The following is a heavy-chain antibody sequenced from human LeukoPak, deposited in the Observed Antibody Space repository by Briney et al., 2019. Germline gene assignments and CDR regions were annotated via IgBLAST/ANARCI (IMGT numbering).Heavy chain of an antibody. CDR3: ARGGGYKWNYEVYFQH. Sequence: SETLSLTCAVYGGSISGYYWSWIRQPPGKGLEWIGEINHGGSTNYNPSLKSRVTTSIDTSKNQFSLKLSSVTAADTAVYYCARGGGYKWNYEVYFQHWGQGTLVTVSS. CDR1: GGSISGYY. CDR2: INHGGST. J-gene: IGHJ1*01. V-gene: IGHV4-34*01. D-gene: IGHD1-7*01.